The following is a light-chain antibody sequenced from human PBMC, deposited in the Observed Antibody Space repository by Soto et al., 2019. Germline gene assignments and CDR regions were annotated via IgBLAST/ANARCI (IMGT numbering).Light chain of an antibody. CDR3: MQALKAPPT. Sequence: DIVMTQSPLSLPVTPGEPASISCRSSQSLLHRNGYNFLDWYLQKPGQSPQLLIYLGSNRASGVPDRFSGSGSGTDFTLKISRVEAEDVGVYHCMQALKAPPTVGQGTKVDSK. V-gene: IGKV2-28*01. CDR1: QSLLHRNGYNF. CDR2: LGS. J-gene: IGKJ1*01.